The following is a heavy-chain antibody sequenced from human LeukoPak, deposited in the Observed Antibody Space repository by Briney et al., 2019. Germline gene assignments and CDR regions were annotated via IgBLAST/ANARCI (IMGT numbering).Heavy chain of an antibody. CDR2: ISFDGRTT. Sequence: GGSLRLSCAASGFTFSGYWMHWVRQVPGKGLMGVSRISFDGRTTTYAGSVKGRFTISRDNAKNTLYLQMNSLTAEVTAGYYCARSGYSNGYDYWGQGTLVTVSS. CDR3: ARSGYSNGYDY. J-gene: IGHJ4*02. D-gene: IGHD6-19*01. CDR1: GFTFSGYW. V-gene: IGHV3-74*01.